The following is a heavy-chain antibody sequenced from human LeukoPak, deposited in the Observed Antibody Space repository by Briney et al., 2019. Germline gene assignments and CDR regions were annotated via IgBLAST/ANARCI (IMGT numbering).Heavy chain of an antibody. V-gene: IGHV3-7*01. D-gene: IGHD3-10*02. Sequence: GGSLRLSCTASGFIFSTSWMTWVRQAPGKGLEWVANINLDGSEKYYVDSVRGRFTISRDNAKNSLYLQMNSLRAEDTAVYYCAELGITMIGGVWGKGTTVTISS. CDR1: GFIFSTSW. CDR3: AELGITMIGGV. CDR2: INLDGSEK. J-gene: IGHJ6*04.